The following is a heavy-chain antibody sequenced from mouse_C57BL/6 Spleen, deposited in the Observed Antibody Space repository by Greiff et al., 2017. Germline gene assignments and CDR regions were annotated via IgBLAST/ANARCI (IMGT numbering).Heavy chain of an antibody. J-gene: IGHJ3*01. CDR3: ARERYSNYWFAY. CDR1: GYTFTDYY. Sequence: VQLQQSGAELVKPGASVKISCKASGYTFTDYYINWVKQRPGQGLEWIGKMGPGSGSTYYNEKFKGKATLTADKSSSTAYMQLSSLTSEDSAVYFCARERYSNYWFAYWGQGTLVTVSA. D-gene: IGHD2-5*01. CDR2: MGPGSGST. V-gene: IGHV1-77*01.